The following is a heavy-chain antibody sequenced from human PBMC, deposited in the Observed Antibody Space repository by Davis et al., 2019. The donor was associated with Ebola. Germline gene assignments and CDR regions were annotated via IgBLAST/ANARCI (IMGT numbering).Heavy chain of an antibody. CDR3: ARHQYDFWSGPRMDV. D-gene: IGHD3-3*01. Sequence: MPSETLSLTCTVSGGSISSYYWSWIRQPPGKGLEWIGYIYYSGSTNYNPSLKSRVTISVDTSKNQFSLKLSSVTAADTAVYYCARHQYDFWSGPRMDVWGQGTTVTVSS. J-gene: IGHJ6*02. V-gene: IGHV4-59*08. CDR2: IYYSGST. CDR1: GGSISSYY.